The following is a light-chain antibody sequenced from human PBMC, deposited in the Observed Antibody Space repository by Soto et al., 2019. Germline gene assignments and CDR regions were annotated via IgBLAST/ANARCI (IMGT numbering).Light chain of an antibody. J-gene: IGKJ1*01. CDR2: DAS. Sequence: EIVLTQSPAILSLSPGERATLSCRASQSVGRYLVWYQQKPGQAPSLLIYDASNRATGVPASFSGSGSGTDFTLTIRSLESEDFAVYYCQHRNNWPWTLGQGTRVEIK. CDR3: QHRNNWPWT. V-gene: IGKV3-11*01. CDR1: QSVGRY.